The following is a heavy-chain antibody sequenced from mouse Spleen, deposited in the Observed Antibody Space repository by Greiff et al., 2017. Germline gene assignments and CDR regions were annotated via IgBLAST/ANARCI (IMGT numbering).Heavy chain of an antibody. CDR3: AAGTDYFDY. V-gene: IGHV1-22*01. Sequence: DVQLQESGPELVKPGASVKMSCKASGYTFTDYNMHWVKQSHGKSLEWIGYINPNNGGTSYNQKFKGKATLTVNKSSSTAYMELRSLTSEDSAVYYCAAGTDYFDYWGQGTTLTVSS. CDR1: GYTFTDYN. D-gene: IGHD4-1*01. CDR2: INPNNGGT. J-gene: IGHJ2*01.